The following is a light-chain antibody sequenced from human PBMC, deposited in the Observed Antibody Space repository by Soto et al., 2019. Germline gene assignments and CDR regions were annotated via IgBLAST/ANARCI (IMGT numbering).Light chain of an antibody. J-gene: IGLJ1*01. CDR3: CSYASSSTFLIV. V-gene: IGLV2-23*01. CDR2: EGT. Sequence: QSAMTQPASVSGSPGQSITFSCTGTSNGVGSYNLVSWYQQHPGKAPKLMIYEGTKRPSGVSYRFSGSKSGSTASLTISGLQAEDEADYYCCSYASSSTFLIVFGTGTKVTVL. CDR1: SNGVGSYNL.